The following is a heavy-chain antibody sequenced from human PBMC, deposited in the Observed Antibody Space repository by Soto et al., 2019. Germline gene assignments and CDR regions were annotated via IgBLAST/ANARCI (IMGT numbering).Heavy chain of an antibody. CDR2: INHSGST. V-gene: IGHV4-34*01. CDR1: GGSFIGYY. Sequence: QVQLQQWGAGLLKPSETLSLTCAVYGGSFIGYYWSWIRQPPGKGLEWIGEINHSGSTNYNPSLKSRVTISVETSKNQFSLKLSSVTAADTAVYYCARRYPPLRGSSWLDYWGQGTLVTVSS. CDR3: ARRYPPLRGSSWLDY. J-gene: IGHJ4*02. D-gene: IGHD6-13*01.